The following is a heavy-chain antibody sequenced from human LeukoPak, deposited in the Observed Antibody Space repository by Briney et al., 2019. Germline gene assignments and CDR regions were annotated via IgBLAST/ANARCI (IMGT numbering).Heavy chain of an antibody. CDR2: INSDGSST. Sequence: GGSLRLSCAASGFTFSNAWMSWVRQAPGKGLVWVSRINSDGSSTSYADSVKGRFTISRDNSKNTLYLQMNSLRAEDTAVYYCAKATYYYDSSGYDYWGQGTLVTASS. V-gene: IGHV3-74*01. D-gene: IGHD3-22*01. CDR1: GFTFSNAW. CDR3: AKATYYYDSSGYDY. J-gene: IGHJ4*02.